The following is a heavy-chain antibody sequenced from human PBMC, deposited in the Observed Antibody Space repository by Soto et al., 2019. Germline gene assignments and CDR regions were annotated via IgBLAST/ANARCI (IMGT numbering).Heavy chain of an antibody. CDR1: GYTFTSYW. J-gene: IGHJ4*02. CDR2: IYPGDSDS. Sequence: ESLTISCKGSGYTFTSYWIALVRQMPGKGLEWMGIIYPGDSDSSYSPSFQGQVTISADKSINTAYLHWSSLKASDTAIYYCAKHEGYCSTTTCSNFDYWGQGTLVTVSS. D-gene: IGHD2-2*01. V-gene: IGHV5-51*01. CDR3: AKHEGYCSTTTCSNFDY.